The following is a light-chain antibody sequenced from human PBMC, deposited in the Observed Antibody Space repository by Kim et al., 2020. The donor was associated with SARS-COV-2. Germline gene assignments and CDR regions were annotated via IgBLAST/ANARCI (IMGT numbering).Light chain of an antibody. CDR2: DAS. CDR3: QQYDNLPIT. CDR1: QDINNY. V-gene: IGKV1-33*01. J-gene: IGKJ5*01. Sequence: ASVGDRVTITCQASQDINNYLKWYQQKPGKAPKLLIYDASNLETGVPSRFSGSGSGTDFTFTISSLQPEDIATYYCQQYDNLPITFGQGTRLEVK.